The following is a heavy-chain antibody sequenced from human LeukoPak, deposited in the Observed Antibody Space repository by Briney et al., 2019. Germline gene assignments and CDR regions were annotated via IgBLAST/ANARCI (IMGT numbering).Heavy chain of an antibody. J-gene: IGHJ4*02. CDR3: AKGGSSGWYGDY. D-gene: IGHD6-19*01. CDR2: IRYDGSDK. CDR1: GFTFSTYG. Sequence: PGGSLRLSCAASGFTFSTYGMHWVRQAPGKGLEWVTFIRYDGSDKYYADSVKGRFTISRDNSKNTLYLQMNSLRAEDTAGYYCAKGGSSGWYGDYWGQGTLVTVSS. V-gene: IGHV3-30*02.